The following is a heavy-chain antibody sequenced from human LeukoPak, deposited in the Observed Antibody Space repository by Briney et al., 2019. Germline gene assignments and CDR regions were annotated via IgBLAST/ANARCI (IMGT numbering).Heavy chain of an antibody. CDR3: AREPGTYYDGSGSYDGIDY. D-gene: IGHD3-10*01. Sequence: PSETLSLTCTVSGGSISSGSYYWSWIRQPAGKGLEWIGRIYTSGSTNYNPSLKSRVTISVDTSKNQFSLKLSSVTAADTAVYYCAREPGTYYDGSGSYDGIDYWGQGTLVTVSS. CDR1: GGSISSGSYY. CDR2: IYTSGST. J-gene: IGHJ4*02. V-gene: IGHV4-61*02.